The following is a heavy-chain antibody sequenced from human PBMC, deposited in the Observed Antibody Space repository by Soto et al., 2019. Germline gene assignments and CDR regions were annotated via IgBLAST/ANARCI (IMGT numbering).Heavy chain of an antibody. J-gene: IGHJ4*02. CDR3: ARDVSSDTTGFRGYDL. Sequence: QLHLVQSGAEVKKAGSSVKVSCKASGGTVSSYAITWVRQAPGKGLEWMGVFIPIFVSAHYAPKFQGRITITADESTSKAYMELSGLTSEDTAIYYCARDVSSDTTGFRGYDLWGRGTQVTVSS. D-gene: IGHD3-10*01. CDR1: GGTVSSYA. V-gene: IGHV1-69*01. CDR2: FIPIFVSA.